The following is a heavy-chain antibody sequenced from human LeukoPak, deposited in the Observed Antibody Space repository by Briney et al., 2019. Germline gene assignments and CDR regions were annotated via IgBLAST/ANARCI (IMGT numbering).Heavy chain of an antibody. CDR1: GGTFSSYA. D-gene: IGHD6-19*01. Sequence: ASVKVSCKASGGTFSSYAISWVRQAPGQGLEWMGGIIPIFGTANYAQKFQGRVTITADESTGTAYMELSSLRSEDTAVYYCARALPVAGRSPFDYWGQGTLVTVSS. J-gene: IGHJ4*02. CDR3: ARALPVAGRSPFDY. CDR2: IIPIFGTA. V-gene: IGHV1-69*13.